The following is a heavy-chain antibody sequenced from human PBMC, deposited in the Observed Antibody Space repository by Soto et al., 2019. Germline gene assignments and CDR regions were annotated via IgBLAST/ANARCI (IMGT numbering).Heavy chain of an antibody. V-gene: IGHV4-30-2*01. Sequence: PSETLSLTCVVSGGSISSGGYSWSWIRQPPGKGLEWLGYIYQSGSTYYNPSLTSRVTISVDRSKNQFYLKLSSVTAADTAVYYCARGTYSDSSGYLDDFDIWGQGRMVTVSS. D-gene: IGHD3-22*01. CDR2: IYQSGST. J-gene: IGHJ3*02. CDR1: GGSISSGGYS. CDR3: ARGTYSDSSGYLDDFDI.